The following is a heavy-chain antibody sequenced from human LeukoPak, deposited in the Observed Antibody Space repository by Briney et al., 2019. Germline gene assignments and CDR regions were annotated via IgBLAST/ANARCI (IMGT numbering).Heavy chain of an antibody. CDR1: GFTFSSYA. J-gene: IGHJ4*02. Sequence: GGSLRLSCAASGFTFSSYAMSWVRQAPGKGLEWVSGTSGSGGSTYYAGSVKGRFTISRDNSKNTLYLQMNSLRVEDTAVYYCAKNGGSQCYSHLDSWGQGTLVTVTS. D-gene: IGHD2-15*01. V-gene: IGHV3-23*01. CDR3: AKNGGSQCYSHLDS. CDR2: TSGSGGST.